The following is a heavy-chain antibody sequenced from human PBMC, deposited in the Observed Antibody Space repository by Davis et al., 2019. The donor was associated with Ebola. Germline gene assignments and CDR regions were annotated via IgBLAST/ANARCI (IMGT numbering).Heavy chain of an antibody. CDR2: ISAYNGNT. CDR1: AYTFTSYD. CDR3: ARDALKGFDY. V-gene: IGHV1-18*01. Sequence: ASVKVSCKASAYTFTSYDINWVRQAPGQGLEWMGWISAYNGNTNYAQKLQGRVTMTTDTSTSTAYMELSSLRSEDTAVYYCARDALKGFDYWGQGTLVTVSS. J-gene: IGHJ4*02.